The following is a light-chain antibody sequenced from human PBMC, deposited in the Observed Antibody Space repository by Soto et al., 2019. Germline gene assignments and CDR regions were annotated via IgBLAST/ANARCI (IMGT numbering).Light chain of an antibody. J-gene: IGKJ2*01. V-gene: IGKV1-17*03. CDR2: AAS. CDR1: QDISNY. Sequence: DIQMTQSPSAMCASVGDRVTIICRASQDISNYLAWFQQKPGKVPERLIYAASSLPSGVPSRFAGSGSGTEFTLTISGLQPEDFATYYCLQDNSYPDTFGQGTK. CDR3: LQDNSYPDT.